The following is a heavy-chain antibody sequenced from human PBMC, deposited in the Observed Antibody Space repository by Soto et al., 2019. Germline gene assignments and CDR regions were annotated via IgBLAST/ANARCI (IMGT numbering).Heavy chain of an antibody. V-gene: IGHV2-5*02. Sequence: QITLKESGPTLVKPTQTLTLTCTFSGFSLTTSGVGVGWIRQPPGKALEWVALIYWDDDKRYSPSLRSRLTITKDTSKNHVVLTLTNIDPVDTSTYYCAQHSAPLDCYSPTCYGTFDYWGKGTLVTVSA. CDR3: AQHSAPLDCYSPTCYGTFDY. D-gene: IGHD2-2*01. J-gene: IGHJ4*02. CDR1: GFSLTTSGVG. CDR2: IYWDDDK.